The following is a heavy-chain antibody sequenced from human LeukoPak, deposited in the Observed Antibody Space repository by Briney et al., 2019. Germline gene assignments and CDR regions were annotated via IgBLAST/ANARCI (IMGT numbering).Heavy chain of an antibody. V-gene: IGHV1-8*01. CDR1: GYTFTSYD. CDR3: ARDPQDCSGGSCYAGLYYMDV. D-gene: IGHD2-15*01. J-gene: IGHJ6*03. CDR2: MNPNSGNT. Sequence: ASVKVSCKASGYTFTSYDINWVRQATGQGLEWMGWMNPNSGNTGYAQKFQGRVTMTRNTSISTAYMELSSLRSDDTAVYYCARDPQDCSGGSCYAGLYYMDVWGKGTTVTVSS.